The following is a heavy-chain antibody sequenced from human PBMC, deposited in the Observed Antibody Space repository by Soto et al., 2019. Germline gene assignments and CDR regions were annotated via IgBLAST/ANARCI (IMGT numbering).Heavy chain of an antibody. V-gene: IGHV3-74*01. D-gene: IGHD2-15*01. CDR1: GFTFSSYW. J-gene: IGHJ4*02. Sequence: PGGSLRLFCAASGFTFSSYWMHWVGQAPGKGLVWVSRINSDGSSTSYADSVKGRFTISRDNAKNTLYLQMNSLRAEDTAVYYCVRTSLVVAAATREDYWGQGTLVTVSS. CDR3: VRTSLVVAAATREDY. CDR2: INSDGSST.